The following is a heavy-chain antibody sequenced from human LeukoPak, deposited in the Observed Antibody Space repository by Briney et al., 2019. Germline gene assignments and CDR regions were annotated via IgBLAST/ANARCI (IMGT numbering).Heavy chain of an antibody. Sequence: ASVKVSCKASGGTFSSYAISWVRQAPGQGLEWMGGIIPIFGTANYAQKFQGRVTITADKSTSTAYMELSSLRSEDTAVYYCARAITGSGSWYMDYHYYMDVWGKGTTVTVSS. V-gene: IGHV1-69*06. CDR2: IIPIFGTA. D-gene: IGHD6-13*01. J-gene: IGHJ6*03. CDR1: GGTFSSYA. CDR3: ARAITGSGSWYMDYHYYMDV.